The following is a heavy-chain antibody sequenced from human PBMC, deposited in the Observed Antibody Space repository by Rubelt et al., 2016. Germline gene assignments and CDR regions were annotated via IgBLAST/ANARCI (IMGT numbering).Heavy chain of an antibody. CDR3: ARGDVSAHSAFGV. V-gene: IGHV3-74*01. J-gene: IGHJ3*01. D-gene: IGHD6-19*01. Sequence: EVQLVESGGGLVQPGGSLRLSCVASGFTFSRYVMHWVRQAPGKGLVWVSRIDSDGGSTTYADSVKGRFTMSRDNAKNTRYLQMSSLRAEDTALYYCARGDVSAHSAFGVWGQGTMVTVSS. CDR2: IDSDGGST. CDR1: GFTFSRYV.